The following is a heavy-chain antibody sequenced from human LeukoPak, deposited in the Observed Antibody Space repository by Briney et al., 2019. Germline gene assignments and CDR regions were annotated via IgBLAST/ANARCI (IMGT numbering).Heavy chain of an antibody. J-gene: IGHJ4*02. CDR2: ISYDGSNK. D-gene: IGHD3-10*01. V-gene: IGHV3-30*18. CDR3: AKALGWFGDY. Sequence: GGSLRLSCAASGFTFSSYGMLWVRQAPGKGLEGVAVISYDGSNKYYADSVKGRFTISRDNSKNTLYLQMNSLRAEDTAVYYCAKALGWFGDYWGQGTLVTVSS. CDR1: GFTFSSYG.